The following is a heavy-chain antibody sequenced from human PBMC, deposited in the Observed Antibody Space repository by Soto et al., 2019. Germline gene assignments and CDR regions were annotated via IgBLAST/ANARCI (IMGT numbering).Heavy chain of an antibody. J-gene: IGHJ4*02. CDR2: IYYSGST. D-gene: IGHD3-10*01. Sequence: QVQLQESGPGLVKPSQTLSLTCTVSGGSISSGGYYWSWIRQHPGKGLEWIGYIYYSGSTYYNPSLKSRVTISVDTSKNQFSLKLSPVTAADTAVYYCAIRNGSGSYYVDYWGQGTLVTVSS. CDR3: AIRNGSGSYYVDY. V-gene: IGHV4-31*03. CDR1: GGSISSGGYY.